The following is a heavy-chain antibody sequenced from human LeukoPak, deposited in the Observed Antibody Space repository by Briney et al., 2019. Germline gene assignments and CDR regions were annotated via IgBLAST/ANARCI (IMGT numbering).Heavy chain of an antibody. CDR1: GGSISSSSYY. Sequence: SETLSLTCTVSGGSISSSSYYWGWIRKPPGKGLEWIGSIYYSGSTYYNPSLKSRVTISVDTSKNQFSLKLSSVTAADTAVYYCARHVSEAAADTWVFDYWGQGTLVTVSS. CDR2: IYYSGST. D-gene: IGHD6-13*01. V-gene: IGHV4-39*01. J-gene: IGHJ4*02. CDR3: ARHVSEAAADTWVFDY.